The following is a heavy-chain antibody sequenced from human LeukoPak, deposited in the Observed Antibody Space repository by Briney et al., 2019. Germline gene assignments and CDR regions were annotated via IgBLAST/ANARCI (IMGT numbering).Heavy chain of an antibody. D-gene: IGHD1-1*01. V-gene: IGHV4-59*01. CDR2: IYYSGST. Sequence: SETLSLTCTVSGGSISSYYWSWIRQPPGKGLEWIGYIYYSGSTNYNPSLKSRVTISVDTSKNQFSLKLSSATAADTAVYYCARGPVTTGFGYWGQGTLVTVSS. J-gene: IGHJ4*02. CDR3: ARGPVTTGFGY. CDR1: GGSISSYY.